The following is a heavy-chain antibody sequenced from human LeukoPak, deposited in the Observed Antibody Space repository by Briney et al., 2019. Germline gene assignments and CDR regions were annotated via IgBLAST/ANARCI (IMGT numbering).Heavy chain of an antibody. D-gene: IGHD3-10*01. CDR2: MNPNSGNT. Sequence: ASVKVSCKASGYTFTSYDINWVRQATGQGLEWMGWMNPNSGNTGYAQKFQGRVTMTRNTSISTAYMELSSLRSEDTAVYYCARVTARSMVRGVNWFDPWGQGTLVTVSS. CDR3: ARVTARSMVRGVNWFDP. V-gene: IGHV1-8*01. J-gene: IGHJ5*02. CDR1: GYTFTSYD.